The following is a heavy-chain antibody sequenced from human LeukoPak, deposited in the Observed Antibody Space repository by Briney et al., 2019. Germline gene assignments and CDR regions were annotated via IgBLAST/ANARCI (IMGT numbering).Heavy chain of an antibody. CDR3: AREGRVSGYDFDC. CDR2: INSDGSSI. J-gene: IGHJ4*02. D-gene: IGHD5-12*01. CDR1: GFAFSNYW. Sequence: GGSLRLSCAASGFAFSNYWMHWVRQAPGKGLVWVSRINSDGSSITYADSVKGRFTISRDNAKNTLYLQMNSLRVEDTAVYYCAREGRVSGYDFDCWGQGTLVTVSS. V-gene: IGHV3-74*03.